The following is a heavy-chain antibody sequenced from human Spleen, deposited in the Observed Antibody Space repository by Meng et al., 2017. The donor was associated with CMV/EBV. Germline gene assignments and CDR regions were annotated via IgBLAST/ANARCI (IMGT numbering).Heavy chain of an antibody. Sequence: TFSSYTISWVRQAPGQGLEWMGRIIPILGIANYAQKFQGRVTITADKSTSTAYMELSSLRSEDTAVYYCARDPSGVATSYYYYGMDVWGQGTTVTVSS. CDR3: ARDPSGVATSYYYYGMDV. D-gene: IGHD5-12*01. J-gene: IGHJ6*02. V-gene: IGHV1-69*04. CDR1: TFSSYT. CDR2: IIPILGIA.